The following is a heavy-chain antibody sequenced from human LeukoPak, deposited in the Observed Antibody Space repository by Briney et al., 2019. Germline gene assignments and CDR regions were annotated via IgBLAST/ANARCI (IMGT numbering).Heavy chain of an antibody. CDR2: ISAYNGNT. J-gene: IGHJ3*02. Sequence: ASVKVSCKASGYTFTSYGISWVRQAPGQGLEWMGWISAYNGNTNYAQKLQGRVTMTTDTSTGTAYMELRSLRSDDTAVYYCARDNYYGSGSYSDAFDIWGQGTMVTVSS. D-gene: IGHD3-10*01. CDR3: ARDNYYGSGSYSDAFDI. V-gene: IGHV1-18*01. CDR1: GYTFTSYG.